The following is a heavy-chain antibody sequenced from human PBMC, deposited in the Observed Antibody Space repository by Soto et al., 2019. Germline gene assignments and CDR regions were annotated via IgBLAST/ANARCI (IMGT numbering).Heavy chain of an antibody. CDR2: ISAYNGNT. Sequence: QVQLVQSGAEVKKPGASVKVSCKASGYTFTSYGISWVRQAPGQGLEWMGWISAYNGNTNYAQKLQVRVTMTTDTSTSTAYMELRSLRSDDTAVYYCARGGLMITFGGVMPNWFDPWGQGTLVTVSS. D-gene: IGHD3-16*01. V-gene: IGHV1-18*01. J-gene: IGHJ5*02. CDR3: ARGGLMITFGGVMPNWFDP. CDR1: GYTFTSYG.